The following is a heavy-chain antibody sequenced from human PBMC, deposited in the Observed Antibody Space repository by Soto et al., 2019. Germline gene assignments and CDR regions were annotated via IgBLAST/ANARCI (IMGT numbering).Heavy chain of an antibody. D-gene: IGHD5-18*01. Sequence: QVQLVESGGGVVQPGRSLSLSCAVSGFTFTTTTIHWVRQAPGKGLEWVAVISYDGNNKYFADSVKGRFTHSRVNSKNTRYLHMNSLRAEDTAVYYCARDLPIGSGYSTRDYWGRGTLVTVSS. CDR2: ISYDGNNK. CDR3: ARDLPIGSGYSTRDY. J-gene: IGHJ4*02. V-gene: IGHV3-30-3*01. CDR1: GFTFTTTT.